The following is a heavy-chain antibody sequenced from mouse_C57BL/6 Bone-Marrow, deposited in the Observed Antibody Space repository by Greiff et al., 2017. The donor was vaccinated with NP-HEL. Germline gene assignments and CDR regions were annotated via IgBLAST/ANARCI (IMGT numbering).Heavy chain of an antibody. J-gene: IGHJ2*01. CDR1: GFTFSSYA. CDR3: ARDRPPPRY. CDR2: ISDGGSYT. Sequence: EVKVVESGGGLVKPGGSLKLSCAASGFTFSSYAMSWVRQTPEKRLEWVATISDGGSYTYYPDNVKGRFTISRDNAKNNLYLQMSHLKSEDTAMYYCARDRPPPRYWGQGTTLTVSS. V-gene: IGHV5-4*01.